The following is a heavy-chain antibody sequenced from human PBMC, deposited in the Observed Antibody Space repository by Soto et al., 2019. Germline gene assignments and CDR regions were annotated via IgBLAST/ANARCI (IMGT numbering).Heavy chain of an antibody. V-gene: IGHV3-30-3*01. D-gene: IGHD4-4*01. J-gene: IGHJ6*02. CDR3: ARDKQPDDYSNPYYYYGMDV. CDR1: GFTFSSYA. Sequence: HPGGSLRLSCAASGFTFSSYAMHWVRQAPGKGLEWVAVISYDGSNKYYADSVKGRFTISRDNSKNTLYLQMNSLRAEDTAVYYCARDKQPDDYSNPYYYYGMDVWGQGTTVTVSS. CDR2: ISYDGSNK.